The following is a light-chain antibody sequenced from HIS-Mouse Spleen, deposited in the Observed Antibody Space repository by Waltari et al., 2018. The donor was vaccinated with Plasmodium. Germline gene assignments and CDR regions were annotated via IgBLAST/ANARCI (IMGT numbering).Light chain of an antibody. Sequence: SYELTQPPSVSVSPGHTARITCSGDALPKKYAYWYQQKAGQAPVLVIYEDSKRPSGIPERFSGSSSGTMATLTISGAQVEDEADYYWYSTDSSGNHRVFGGGTKLTVL. J-gene: IGLJ3*02. CDR2: EDS. CDR3: YSTDSSGNHRV. CDR1: ALPKKY. V-gene: IGLV3-10*01.